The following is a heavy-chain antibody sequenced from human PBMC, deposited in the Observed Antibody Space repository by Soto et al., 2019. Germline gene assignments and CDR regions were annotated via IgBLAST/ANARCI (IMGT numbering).Heavy chain of an antibody. D-gene: IGHD3-3*01. CDR2: ISYDGNNK. CDR1: GFTFSNYG. Sequence: QVQLVESGGGVVQPGRSLRLSCAASGFTFSNYGMDWVRQAPGKGLEWVEVISYDGNNKHYGDSVKGRFTIARDNSKNSLYLQMTSLIPDDTSVYYCARERENVLRFLERQEYDYYYGMAGWGQLTTVTVAS. J-gene: IGHJ6*02. V-gene: IGHV3-30-3*01. CDR3: ARERENVLRFLERQEYDYYYGMAG.